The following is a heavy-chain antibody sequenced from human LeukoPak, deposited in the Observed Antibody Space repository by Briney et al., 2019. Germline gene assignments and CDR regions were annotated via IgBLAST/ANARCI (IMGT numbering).Heavy chain of an antibody. D-gene: IGHD3-10*02. CDR1: GFTFNNFE. CDR2: ISATGFTI. V-gene: IGHV3-48*03. Sequence: PGGSLRLSCAASGFTFNNFEMIWVRQAPGKGLEWLSYISATGFTIFYADSVRGRFTISRDNANNLLYLQVKSLRAEDTAVYYCARRMFGLDSWGQGTLVTVSS. J-gene: IGHJ4*02. CDR3: ARRMFGLDS.